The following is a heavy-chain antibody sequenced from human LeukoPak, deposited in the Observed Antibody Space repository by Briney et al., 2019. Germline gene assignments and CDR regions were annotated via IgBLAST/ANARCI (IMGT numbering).Heavy chain of an antibody. J-gene: IGHJ4*02. Sequence: SGPTLVKPTQTLTLTCTFSGFSLTTSGVGVGWIRQPPGKALEWLTLIYWNDHKPYSPALRSRLTVTKDTSKNQMVLTMTNMDPVDTATYYCAHTYDTGGNYYSRFDYWGQGILVTVSS. CDR2: IYWNDHK. CDR1: GFSLTTSGVG. CDR3: AHTYDTGGNYYSRFDY. V-gene: IGHV2-5*01. D-gene: IGHD3-22*01.